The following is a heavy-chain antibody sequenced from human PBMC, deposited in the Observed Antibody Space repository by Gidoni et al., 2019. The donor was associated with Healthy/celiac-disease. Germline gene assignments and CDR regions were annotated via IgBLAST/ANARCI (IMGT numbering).Heavy chain of an antibody. CDR2: IDPRDSYT. J-gene: IGHJ6*03. D-gene: IGHD4-17*01. Sequence: EVQLVQSGAEVKKHGESLRISCQGSGYSFTSSWISWVRQMPGKGLEWMGRIDPRDSYTNYSPSFQGHVTIPAAKSISTAYLQWSSLKASDTAMYYCARLVSVTTFSYYYYMDVWGKGTTVTVSS. CDR1: GYSFTSSW. V-gene: IGHV5-10-1*01. CDR3: ARLVSVTTFSYYYYMDV.